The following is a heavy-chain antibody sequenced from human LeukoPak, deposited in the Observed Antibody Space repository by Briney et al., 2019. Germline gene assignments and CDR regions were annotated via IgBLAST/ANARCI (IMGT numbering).Heavy chain of an antibody. V-gene: IGHV4-4*07. CDR3: ASIDPSRNGYYFDY. CDR2: IYTSGST. D-gene: IGHD2-8*01. Sequence: SETLSLTCTVSGGSISSYYWTWIRQPAGKGLEWIGHIYTSGSTNFNPSLKSRVTMSVDTSKNQFSLKLSSVTAADTAVYYCASIDPSRNGYYFDYWGQGTLVTISS. J-gene: IGHJ4*02. CDR1: GGSISSYY.